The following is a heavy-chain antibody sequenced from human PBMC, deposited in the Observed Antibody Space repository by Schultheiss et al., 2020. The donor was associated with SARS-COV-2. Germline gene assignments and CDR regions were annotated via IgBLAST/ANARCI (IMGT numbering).Heavy chain of an antibody. CDR1: GFTFSSYD. Sequence: GGSLRLSCAASGFTFSSYDMHWVRQATGKGLEWVSAIGTAGDTYYPGSVKGRFTISRDNAKNSLYLQMNSLRAEDTAVYYCARGVTYYYDSSGYYPYDYWGQGTLVTVSS. V-gene: IGHV3-13*01. CDR3: ARGVTYYYDSSGYYPYDY. CDR2: IGTAGDT. D-gene: IGHD3-22*01. J-gene: IGHJ4*02.